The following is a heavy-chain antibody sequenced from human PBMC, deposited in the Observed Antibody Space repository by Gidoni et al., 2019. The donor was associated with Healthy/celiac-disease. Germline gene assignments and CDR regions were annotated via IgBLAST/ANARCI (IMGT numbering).Heavy chain of an antibody. CDR3: ARRGYSYGLGRNWYFDL. CDR1: CWSVSGYY. CDR2: INHSGST. V-gene: IGHV4-34*01. J-gene: IGHJ2*01. Sequence: QVQLQQWGAGLLKPSETLSLTCAVHCWSVSGYYWSWIRQPPGKGLEWIGEINHSGSTNYNPSLKSRVTISADTSKNQFSLKLSSVTAADTAVYYCARRGYSYGLGRNWYFDLWGRGTLVTVSS. D-gene: IGHD5-18*01.